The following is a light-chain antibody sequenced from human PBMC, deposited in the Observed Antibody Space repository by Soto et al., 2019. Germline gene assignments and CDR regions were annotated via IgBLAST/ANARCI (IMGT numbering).Light chain of an antibody. V-gene: IGLV2-14*01. CDR2: EVN. CDR1: SSDIGAYDY. CDR3: GSYTSTDTPFV. J-gene: IGLJ1*01. Sequence: QSALTQPASVSGSPGQSITISCTGTSSDIGAYDYVSWYQQHPGKAPKLMIYEVNNRPSGVSDRFSGSKSGNKASLTISNLEAEDESDYYCGSYTSTDTPFVFGTGTKVTV.